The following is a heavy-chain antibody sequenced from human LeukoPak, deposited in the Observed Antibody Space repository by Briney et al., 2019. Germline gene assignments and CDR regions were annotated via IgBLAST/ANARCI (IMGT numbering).Heavy chain of an antibody. CDR3: ARKDGDY. CDR2: IYSSGSS. Sequence: PSETLSLTCTVSGASINAFHWTWFRQPAGKGLEWIGLIYSSGSSLLNPSLKSRVAMSVDLTKNQLSLKLTSVTAADTDMYYCARKDGDYWGRGTLVAVSS. J-gene: IGHJ4*02. CDR1: GASINAFH. V-gene: IGHV4-4*07.